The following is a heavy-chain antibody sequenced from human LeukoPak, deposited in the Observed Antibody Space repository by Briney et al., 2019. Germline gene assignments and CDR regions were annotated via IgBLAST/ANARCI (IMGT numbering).Heavy chain of an antibody. CDR3: AKDVSIAFYIAY. CDR2: IRYDGSNK. V-gene: IGHV3-30*02. J-gene: IGHJ4*02. Sequence: PEGSLTLSCAASGFTFNSYGMHWVRQAPGKGLEWVAFIRYDGSNKYYADSVKGRFTISRDNSKNTLYLQMNSLRAEDTAVYYCAKDVSIAFYIAYWGQGTLVTVSS. CDR1: GFTFNSYG. D-gene: IGHD2-21*01.